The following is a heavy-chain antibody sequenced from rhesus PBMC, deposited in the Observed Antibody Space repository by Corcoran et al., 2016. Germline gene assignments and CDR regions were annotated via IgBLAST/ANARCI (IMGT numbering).Heavy chain of an antibody. Sequence: QLQLQESGPGLVKPSETLSLTCAVSGYSISSGYGWIWIRQPPGKGMEWIGYISYSGSTSYNPSLKSRVTISRDTSKNQFALKLSSVTAADTAVYYCARESGGGLGYCGQGVLVTVSS. CDR3: ARESGGGLGY. CDR2: ISYSGST. CDR1: GYSISSGYG. D-gene: IGHD1-44*01. V-gene: IGHV4-122*02. J-gene: IGHJ4*01.